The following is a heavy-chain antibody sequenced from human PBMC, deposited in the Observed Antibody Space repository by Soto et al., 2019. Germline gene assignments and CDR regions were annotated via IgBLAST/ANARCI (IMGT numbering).Heavy chain of an antibody. D-gene: IGHD2-15*01. CDR2: ISSSGIP. CDR1: GASMNNYF. V-gene: IGHV4-59*01. Sequence: QVQLQESGPRLVKPSETLSLTCNVSGASMNNYFWSWIRQAPGRGLEWIGYISSSGIPTYTPSLKSRLTISVDASKNEFSLKLNSMAAADTATYYCARLFMAGAPGSYCTVLDVWGQGTTVTVSS. J-gene: IGHJ6*02. CDR3: ARLFMAGAPGSYCTVLDV.